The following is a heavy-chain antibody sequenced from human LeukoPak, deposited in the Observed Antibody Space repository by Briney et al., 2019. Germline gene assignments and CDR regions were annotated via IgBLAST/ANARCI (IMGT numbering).Heavy chain of an antibody. CDR1: GFTFSSYG. CDR2: IWYDGSNK. V-gene: IGHV3-33*06. J-gene: IGHJ4*02. CDR3: AKGDYGQWLVLSLFDY. D-gene: IGHD6-19*01. Sequence: GGSLRLSCAASGFTFSSYGMHWVRQAPGKGLEWVAVIWYDGSNKYYADSVKGRFTISRGNSKNTLYLQMNSLRAEDTAVYYCAKGDYGQWLVLSLFDYWGQGTLVTVSS.